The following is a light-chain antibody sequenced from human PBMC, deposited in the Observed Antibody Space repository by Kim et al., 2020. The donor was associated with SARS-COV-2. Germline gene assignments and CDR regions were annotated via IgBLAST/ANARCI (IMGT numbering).Light chain of an antibody. CDR1: RTTIASHA. J-gene: IGLJ2*01. CDR3: AAWDDSLNGVF. V-gene: IGLV1-44*01. Sequence: GQMVTISCSESRTTIASHAVSWYRQLPGTAPKLLIYNSNQRPSGVPDRFSGSKSGTSASLAIGGLQSEDEVDYYCAAWDDSLNGVFFGGGTQLTVL. CDR2: NSN.